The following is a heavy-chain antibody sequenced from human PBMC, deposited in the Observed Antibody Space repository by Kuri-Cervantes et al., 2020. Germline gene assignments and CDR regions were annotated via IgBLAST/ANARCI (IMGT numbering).Heavy chain of an antibody. V-gene: IGHV1-69*13. D-gene: IGHD5-12*01. CDR3: ARGGVDIVATIHYYYYYYMDV. Sequence: SVKVSCKASGGTFSSYAISWVRQAPGQGLEWMGGIIPIFGTANYAQKFQGRVTITADESTSTAYMELSSLRSEDTAVYYCARGGVDIVATIHYYYYYYMDVWGKGTTVTVSS. CDR1: GGTFSSYA. CDR2: IIPIFGTA. J-gene: IGHJ6*03.